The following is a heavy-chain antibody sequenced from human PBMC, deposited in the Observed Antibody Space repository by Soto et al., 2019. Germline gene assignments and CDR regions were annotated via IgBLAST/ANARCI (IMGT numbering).Heavy chain of an antibody. CDR1: GGSFSGYY. Sequence: SETLSLTCAVYGGSFSGYYWSWIRQPPGKGLEWIGEINHSGSTNYNPSLKSRVTISVDTSKNQFSLKLSSVTAADTAVYYCEIGGNSILRYFDWLFDYYGMDVWGQGTTVTVSS. CDR2: INHSGST. V-gene: IGHV4-34*01. CDR3: EIGGNSILRYFDWLFDYYGMDV. D-gene: IGHD3-9*01. J-gene: IGHJ6*02.